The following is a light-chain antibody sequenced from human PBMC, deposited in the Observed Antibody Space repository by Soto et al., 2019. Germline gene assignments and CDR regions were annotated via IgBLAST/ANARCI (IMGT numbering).Light chain of an antibody. J-gene: IGLJ3*02. CDR3: CSYAGSSTWV. CDR1: SSNIGNYNY. CDR2: DVS. Sequence: QSALAQPRSVSGSPGQSVTISCTGASSNIGNYNYVSWYQQYPGKAPKLMIYDVSKRPSGVPDRFSGSKSGNTASLIISGLQAEDEADYYCCSYAGSSTWVFGGGTKVTVL. V-gene: IGLV2-11*01.